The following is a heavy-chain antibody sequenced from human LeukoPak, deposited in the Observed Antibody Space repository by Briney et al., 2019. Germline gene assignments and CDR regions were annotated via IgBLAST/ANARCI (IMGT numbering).Heavy chain of an antibody. CDR1: GYTFTSYD. CDR3: ARGSLEYYDFWSGSRWDWFDP. D-gene: IGHD3-3*01. CDR2: MNPNSGNT. J-gene: IGHJ5*02. Sequence: GASVKVSCKASGYTFTSYDINWVRQATGQGLEWMGWMNPNSGNTGYAQKFQGRVTMTRNTSISTAYMELSSLRSEDTAVYYCARGSLEYYDFWSGSRWDWFDPWGQGTLVTVSS. V-gene: IGHV1-8*01.